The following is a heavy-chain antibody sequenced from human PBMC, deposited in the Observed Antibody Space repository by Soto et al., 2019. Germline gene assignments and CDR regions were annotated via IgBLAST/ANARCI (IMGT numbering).Heavy chain of an antibody. CDR3: ARDSGYSTGFRP. CDR1: GYIFTGYY. J-gene: IGHJ5*02. Sequence: VASVKVSCKASGYIFTGYYIHWVRQAPGQGLEWMGWIDPNNDGTNYVQKFQGRVTMTRDTSTSTAYMELSGLRSDDTAVYYCARDSGYSTGFRPWGQGTLVTVSS. V-gene: IGHV1-2*02. CDR2: IDPNNDGT. D-gene: IGHD6-19*01.